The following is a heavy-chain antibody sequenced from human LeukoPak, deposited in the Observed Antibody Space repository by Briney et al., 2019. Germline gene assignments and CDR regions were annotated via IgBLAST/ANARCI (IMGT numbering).Heavy chain of an antibody. CDR1: GYSISSGYY. CDR2: IYHSGST. D-gene: IGHD3-9*01. J-gene: IGHJ4*02. CDR3: ARSVLRYFDWPFDY. Sequence: SETLSLTCAVSGYSISSGYYWGWIRQPPGKGLEWIGSIYHSGSTYYNPSLKSRVTISVDTSKNQFSLKLGSVTAADTAVYYCARSVLRYFDWPFDYWGQGTLVTVSS. V-gene: IGHV4-38-2*01.